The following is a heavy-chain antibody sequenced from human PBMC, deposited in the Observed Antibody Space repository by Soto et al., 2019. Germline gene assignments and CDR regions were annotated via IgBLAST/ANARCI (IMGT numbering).Heavy chain of an antibody. Sequence: LSRTCAVSGGSISSGGYSWSWIRQPPGKGLEWIGYIYHSGSTYYNPSLKSRVTISVDRSKNQFSLKLSSVTAADTAVYYCARGRGGGGVVDVGYWGQGTLVTVSS. CDR2: IYHSGST. D-gene: IGHD2-15*01. CDR3: ARGRGGGGVVDVGY. V-gene: IGHV4-30-2*01. CDR1: GGSISSGGYS. J-gene: IGHJ4*02.